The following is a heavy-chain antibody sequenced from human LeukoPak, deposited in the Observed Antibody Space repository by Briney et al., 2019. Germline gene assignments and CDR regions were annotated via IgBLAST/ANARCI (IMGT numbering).Heavy chain of an antibody. V-gene: IGHV3-15*01. CDR3: TTDRGLRPPRDAFDI. J-gene: IGHJ3*02. CDR1: GFTFNNAW. Sequence: PGGSLRLSCAASGFTFNNAWMSWVRQAPGKGLEWVGRIKSKIDGETTDYAAPVKGRFTISRDDSKNTVCLQMNSLKTEDTAVYYCTTDRGLRPPRDAFDIWGQGTMVTVSS. CDR2: IKSKIDGETT. D-gene: IGHD5/OR15-5a*01.